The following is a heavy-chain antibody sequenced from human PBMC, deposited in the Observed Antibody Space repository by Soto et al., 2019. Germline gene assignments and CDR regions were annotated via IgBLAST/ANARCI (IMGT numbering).Heavy chain of an antibody. CDR2: ISAYNRNT. CDR1: GYTFTNYG. D-gene: IGHD3-22*01. Sequence: QVQLVQSGAEVKKPGASVKVSCKASGYTFTNYGVSWVRQAPGQGLEWMGWISAYNRNTNYAQKLHGRVTMTTDTSTSTAYMELRSLRSDDTATYYCARDKGSSGPYYFDYWGQGTLVTVSS. CDR3: ARDKGSSGPYYFDY. V-gene: IGHV1-18*01. J-gene: IGHJ4*02.